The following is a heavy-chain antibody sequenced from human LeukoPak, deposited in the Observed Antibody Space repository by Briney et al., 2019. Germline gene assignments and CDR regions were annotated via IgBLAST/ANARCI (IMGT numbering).Heavy chain of an antibody. CDR2: ISSSGSTI. Sequence: GGSLRLSCAASRFTFSSYEMNWVRQAPGKGLEWVSYISSSGSTIYYADSVKGRFTISRDNAKNSLYLQMNSLRAEDTAVYYCAALGITMIGGVWGKGTTVTISS. J-gene: IGHJ6*04. CDR3: AALGITMIGGV. V-gene: IGHV3-48*03. CDR1: RFTFSSYE. D-gene: IGHD3-10*02.